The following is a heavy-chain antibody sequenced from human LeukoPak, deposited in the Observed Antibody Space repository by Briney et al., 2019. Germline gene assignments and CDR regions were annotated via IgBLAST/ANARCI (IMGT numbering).Heavy chain of an antibody. Sequence: GASVKVSCKASGYTFSNFDVNWVRQAPGQGLEWMAWMNPGSGDTGYEGKFQARLTMSSNTPITTASMELSSLTSEDTAVYYCARSRRGYYMDVWGKGTTVIVSS. V-gene: IGHV1-8*02. CDR3: ARSRRGYYMDV. CDR1: GYTFSNFD. CDR2: MNPGSGDT. J-gene: IGHJ6*03.